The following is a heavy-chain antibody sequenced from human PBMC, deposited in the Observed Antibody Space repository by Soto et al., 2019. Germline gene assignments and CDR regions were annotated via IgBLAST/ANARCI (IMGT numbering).Heavy chain of an antibody. D-gene: IGHD3-10*01. J-gene: IGHJ4*02. CDR1: GFTFSSYA. CDR2: ISYDGSNK. Sequence: QVQLLESGGGVVQPGRSLRISCAASGFTFSSYAMHWVRQAPGKGLEWVAVISYDGSNKYYADSVKGRFTSSRDNSKNTLYLQMNSLRAEATAVYYCARDPMGRYYGSGSYYFDYWGQGTLVTVSS. CDR3: ARDPMGRYYGSGSYYFDY. V-gene: IGHV3-30-3*01.